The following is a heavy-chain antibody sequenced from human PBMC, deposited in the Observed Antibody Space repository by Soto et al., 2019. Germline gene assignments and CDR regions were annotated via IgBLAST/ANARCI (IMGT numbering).Heavy chain of an antibody. Sequence: GESLKISCNGSGYSFTSYWIGWVRQMPGKGLEWMGIIYPGDSDTRYSPPFQGQVTIPADKSISTAYLQWSSLKASDTAMYYCARIEFRSEAAEGMDVWGQGTKVTVYS. CDR3: ARIEFRSEAAEGMDV. D-gene: IGHD6-13*01. V-gene: IGHV5-51*01. CDR1: GYSFTSYW. CDR2: IYPGDSDT. J-gene: IGHJ6*02.